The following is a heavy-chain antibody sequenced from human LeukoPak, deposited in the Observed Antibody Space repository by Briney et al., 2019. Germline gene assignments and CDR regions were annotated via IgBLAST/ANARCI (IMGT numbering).Heavy chain of an antibody. D-gene: IGHD1-26*01. CDR1: GGSFSGYY. J-gene: IGHJ3*02. CDR2: INHSGST. V-gene: IGHV4-34*01. CDR3: ARDSYTGSHFEDTFDI. Sequence: SETLSLTCAVYGGSFSGYYWSWIRQPPGKGLEWIGEINHSGSTNYNPSLKSRVTISVDTSKNQFSLKLSSVTAADTAVYYCARDSYTGSHFEDTFDIWGQGTMVTVSS.